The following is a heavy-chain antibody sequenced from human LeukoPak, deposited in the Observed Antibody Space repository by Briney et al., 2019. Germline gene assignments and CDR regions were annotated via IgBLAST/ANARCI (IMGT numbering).Heavy chain of an antibody. V-gene: IGHV4-59*01. D-gene: IGHD3-10*01. J-gene: IGHJ6*03. CDR3: ARETAPLRGDYYYYYMDV. CDR1: GCSISRYY. Sequence: SETLSLTCTVSGCSISRYYWSWLRQPPGKGLEGIGYIYYSGSTNYNPSLKSRVTISVDTSKNQFSLKLSSVAAADTAVYYCARETAPLRGDYYYYYMDVWGKGTTVTVSS. CDR2: IYYSGST.